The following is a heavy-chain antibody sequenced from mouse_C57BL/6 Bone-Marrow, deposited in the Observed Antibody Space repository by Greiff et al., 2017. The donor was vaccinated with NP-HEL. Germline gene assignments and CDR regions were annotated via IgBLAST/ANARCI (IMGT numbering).Heavy chain of an antibody. Sequence: QVQLQQSGPGLVQPSQSLSITCTVSGFSLTSYGVHWVRQSPGKGLEWLGVIWSGGSTDYNVAFISRLSISKDNSKSQVFFKMNSLQADDTAIYYCASYYYAVADYWGQGTTLTVSS. V-gene: IGHV2-2*01. CDR2: IWSGGST. J-gene: IGHJ2*01. CDR1: GFSLTSYG. D-gene: IGHD1-1*01. CDR3: ASYYYAVADY.